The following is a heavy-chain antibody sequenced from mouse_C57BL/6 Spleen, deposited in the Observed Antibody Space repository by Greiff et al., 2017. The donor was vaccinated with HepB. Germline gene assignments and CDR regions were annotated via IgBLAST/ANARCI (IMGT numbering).Heavy chain of an antibody. D-gene: IGHD2-4*01. CDR3: ARSGIYYDYDGHFDY. J-gene: IGHJ2*01. CDR1: GYTFTSYW. V-gene: IGHV1-64*01. CDR2: IHPNSGST. Sequence: QVQLQQPGAELVKPGASVKLSCKASGYTFTSYWMHWVKQRPGQGLEWIGMIHPNSGSTNYNEKFKSKATLTVDKSSSTAYMQLSSLTSEDSAVSYCARSGIYYDYDGHFDYWGQGTTLTVSS.